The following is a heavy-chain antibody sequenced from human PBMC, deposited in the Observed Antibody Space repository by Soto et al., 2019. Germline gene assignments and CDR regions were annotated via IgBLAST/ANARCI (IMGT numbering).Heavy chain of an antibody. Sequence: ASVKVSCKASGYTFTSYDINWVRQATGQGLEWMGWMNPNSGNTGYAQKFQGRVTMTRNTSISTAYMELSSLCSEDTAVYYCARVGYYYDSSGYYLSFDYWGQGTLVTVSS. CDR2: MNPNSGNT. V-gene: IGHV1-8*01. J-gene: IGHJ4*02. D-gene: IGHD3-22*01. CDR3: ARVGYYYDSSGYYLSFDY. CDR1: GYTFTSYD.